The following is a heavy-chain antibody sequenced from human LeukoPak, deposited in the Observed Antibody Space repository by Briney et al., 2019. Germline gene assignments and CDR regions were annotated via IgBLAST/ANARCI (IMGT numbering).Heavy chain of an antibody. D-gene: IGHD2-15*01. CDR3: ATGYCSGGSCYNWFDP. Sequence: GASVKVSCKVSGYTLTELSMHWVRQAPGKGLEWMGGFDPEDGETIYAQKFRGRVTMTGDTSTDTAYMELSSLRSEDTAVYYCATGYCSGGSCYNWFDPWGQGTLVTVSS. V-gene: IGHV1-24*01. J-gene: IGHJ5*02. CDR1: GYTLTELS. CDR2: FDPEDGET.